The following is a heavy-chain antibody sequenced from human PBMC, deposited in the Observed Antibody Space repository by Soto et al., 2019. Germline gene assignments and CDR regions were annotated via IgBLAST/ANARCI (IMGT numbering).Heavy chain of an antibody. CDR2: INPSGGST. Sequence: ASVKVSCKASGYTFTSYYMHWVRQAPGQGLEWMGKINPSGGSTSYAQKFQGRVTMTRDTSTSTVYMELSSLRSEDTAVYYCARDLNVVVPAAIDYYYYMDVWGKGTTVTVSS. V-gene: IGHV1-46*03. J-gene: IGHJ6*03. D-gene: IGHD2-2*02. CDR3: ARDLNVVVPAAIDYYYYMDV. CDR1: GYTFTSYY.